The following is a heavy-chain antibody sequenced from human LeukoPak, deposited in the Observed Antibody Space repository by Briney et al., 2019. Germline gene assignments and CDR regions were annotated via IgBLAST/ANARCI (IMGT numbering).Heavy chain of an antibody. CDR2: ISAYNGNT. CDR3: ARPNHDFWSGYYYYYGMDV. J-gene: IGHJ6*02. Sequence: ASVKVSCKPSGYTFTSYGISWVEQAPGQGLKWMGWISAYNGNTNYAQKLQGRVTMTTDTSTSTAYMELRSLRSDDTAVYYCARPNHDFWSGYYYYYGMDVWGQGTTVTVSS. V-gene: IGHV1-18*01. CDR1: GYTFTSYG. D-gene: IGHD3-3*01.